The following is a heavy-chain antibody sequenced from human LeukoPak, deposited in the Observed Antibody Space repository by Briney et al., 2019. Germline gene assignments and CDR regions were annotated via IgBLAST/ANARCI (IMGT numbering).Heavy chain of an antibody. CDR1: GYTFTSYG. Sequence: ASVKVSCKASGYTFTSYGISWVRQAPGQGLEWMGWISAYNGNTNYAQKLQGRVTMTTDTSTSTAYMELRSLRSDDTAVYYCARDTVHHYDSSGYYNWGQGTLVTVSS. CDR3: ARDTVHHYDSSGYYN. CDR2: ISAYNGNT. V-gene: IGHV1-18*01. J-gene: IGHJ4*02. D-gene: IGHD3-22*01.